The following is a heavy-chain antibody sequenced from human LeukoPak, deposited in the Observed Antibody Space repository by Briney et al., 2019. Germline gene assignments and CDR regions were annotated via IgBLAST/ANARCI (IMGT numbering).Heavy chain of an antibody. CDR1: GFTFSSYW. CDR3: ARDKRYYYDSSGF. J-gene: IGHJ4*02. CDR2: ISSSGSTI. V-gene: IGHV3-48*04. Sequence: PGGSLRLSCAASGFTFSSYWMSWVRQAPGKGLEWVSYISSSGSTIYYADSVKGRFTISRDNAKNSLYLQMNSLRAEDTAVYYCARDKRYYYDSSGFWGQGTLVTVSS. D-gene: IGHD3-22*01.